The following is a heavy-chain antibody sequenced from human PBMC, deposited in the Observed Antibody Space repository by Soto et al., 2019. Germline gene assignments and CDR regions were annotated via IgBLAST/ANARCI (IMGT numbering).Heavy chain of an antibody. Sequence: PGGSLRLSCAASGFTFSSYAMSWVRQAPGKGLEWVSAISGSGGSTYYADSVKGRFTISRDNSKNTLYLQMNSLRAEDTAVYYCATGRGVNFYYGMDVWGQGTTVNVSS. V-gene: IGHV3-23*01. CDR1: GFTFSSYA. CDR2: ISGSGGST. D-gene: IGHD3-10*01. J-gene: IGHJ6*02. CDR3: ATGRGVNFYYGMDV.